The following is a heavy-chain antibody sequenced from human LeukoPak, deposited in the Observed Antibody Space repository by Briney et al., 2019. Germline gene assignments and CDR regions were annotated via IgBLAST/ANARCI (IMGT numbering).Heavy chain of an antibody. CDR2: INHSGST. CDR3: ARGPYCSSTSCLTYWFDP. D-gene: IGHD2-2*01. CDR1: GGSFSGYY. J-gene: IGHJ5*02. V-gene: IGHV4-34*01. Sequence: ASETLSLTCAVYGGSFSGYYWSWIRQPPGKWLEWIGEINHSGSTNYNPSLKSRVTISVDTSKNQFSLKLSSVTAADTAVYYCARGPYCSSTSCLTYWFDPWGQGTLVTVSS.